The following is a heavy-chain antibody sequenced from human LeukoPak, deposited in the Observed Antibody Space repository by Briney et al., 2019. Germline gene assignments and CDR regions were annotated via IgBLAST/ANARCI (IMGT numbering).Heavy chain of an antibody. Sequence: PGGSLRLSCAASGFTVSSNYMSWVRQAPGKGLEWVSVIYSGGSTYYADSVKGRFTISRDNSKNTLYLQMNSLRAEDTAVYYCARAKAVVWRDAFDIWGQGTMVTVSS. CDR3: ARAKAVVWRDAFDI. CDR1: GFTVSSNY. CDR2: IYSGGST. V-gene: IGHV3-66*02. D-gene: IGHD2-2*01. J-gene: IGHJ3*02.